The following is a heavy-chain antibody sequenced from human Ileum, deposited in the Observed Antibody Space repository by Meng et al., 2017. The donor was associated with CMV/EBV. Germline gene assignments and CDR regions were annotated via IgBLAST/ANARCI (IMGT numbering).Heavy chain of an antibody. J-gene: IGHJ4*02. CDR3: ARDQMQFYSSFSKGYFDY. CDR2: IYYTEST. Sequence: QRQGSGPCMVQPAGPMTLSGAVLGYPISSSCYYWGWIRQSPGKGLEWIGTIYYTESTYYNPSLSSRVTMSLDTSTNQFSLQLTSVTAADTAIYYCARDQMQFYSSFSKGYFDYWGRGTLVTVSS. D-gene: IGHD6-19*01. CDR1: GYPISSSCYY. V-gene: IGHV4-39*07.